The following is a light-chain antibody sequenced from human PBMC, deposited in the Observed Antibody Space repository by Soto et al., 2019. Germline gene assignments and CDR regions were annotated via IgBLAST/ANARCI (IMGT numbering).Light chain of an antibody. CDR3: QSYVTSLNGAV. CDR1: PSNVGAGYD. V-gene: IGLV1-40*01. J-gene: IGLJ1*01. Sequence: QSVLTKPPAVSGAPGQRVTISFTRRPSNVGAGYDVPWYQHLPGTAPKLLLYGNYKRPSGVPHRFSGSKSDTSASLAITGLQAEDEADYYCQSYVTSLNGAVFGTGTKVTVL. CDR2: GNY.